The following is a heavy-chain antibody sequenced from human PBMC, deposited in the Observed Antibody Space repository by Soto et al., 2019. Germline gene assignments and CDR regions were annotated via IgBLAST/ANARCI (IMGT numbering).Heavy chain of an antibody. Sequence: TLSLTCTVSGVSISSGGYYLSWIRQHPGKGLEWIGYIYYSGSTYYNPSLKSRVTISVDTSKNQFSLKLSSVTAADTAVYYCARIRADYYDSSGYYYSSGYFDYWGQGTLVTVSS. V-gene: IGHV4-31*03. D-gene: IGHD3-22*01. J-gene: IGHJ4*02. CDR2: IYYSGST. CDR1: GVSISSGGYY. CDR3: ARIRADYYDSSGYYYSSGYFDY.